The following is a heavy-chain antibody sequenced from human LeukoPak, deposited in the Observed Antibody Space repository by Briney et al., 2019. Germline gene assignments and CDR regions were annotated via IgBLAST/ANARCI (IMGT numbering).Heavy chain of an antibody. J-gene: IGHJ4*02. CDR2: ISGSGGST. Sequence: GGSLRLSCAASGFTFSSYPMSWVRQAPGKGLEWVSAISGSGGSTYYADSVKGRFTISRDNSKNTLYLQMNSLRAEDTAVYYCAKATLRVGASSDYWGQGTLVTVSS. CDR1: GFTFSSYP. V-gene: IGHV3-23*01. D-gene: IGHD1-26*01. CDR3: AKATLRVGASSDY.